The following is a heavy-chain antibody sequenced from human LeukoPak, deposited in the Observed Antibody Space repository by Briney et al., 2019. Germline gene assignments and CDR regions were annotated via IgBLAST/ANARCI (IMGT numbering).Heavy chain of an antibody. D-gene: IGHD3-10*01. Sequence: KAGGSLRLSCAASGFTFSSYEMNWVRQAPGKGLEWIGSIYYSGSTYYNPSLKSRATISVDTSKNQFSLKLSSVTAADTAVYYCARQRITMVRGVIGDIDYWGQGTLVTVSS. CDR1: GFTFSSYE. CDR2: IYYSGST. J-gene: IGHJ4*02. V-gene: IGHV4-39*01. CDR3: ARQRITMVRGVIGDIDY.